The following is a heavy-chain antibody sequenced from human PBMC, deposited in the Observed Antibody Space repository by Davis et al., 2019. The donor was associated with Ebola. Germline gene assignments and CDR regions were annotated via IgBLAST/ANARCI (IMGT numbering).Heavy chain of an antibody. D-gene: IGHD3-10*01. CDR3: ANLIWFGEPHFHY. CDR1: GGTFSSYA. Sequence: SVKVSCKASGGTFSSYAISWVRQAPGQGLEWMGGIIPIFGTANYAQKFQGRVTITADKSTSTAYMELSSLRSEDTAVYYCANLIWFGEPHFHYWGQGTLVTVSS. V-gene: IGHV1-69*06. J-gene: IGHJ4*02. CDR2: IIPIFGTA.